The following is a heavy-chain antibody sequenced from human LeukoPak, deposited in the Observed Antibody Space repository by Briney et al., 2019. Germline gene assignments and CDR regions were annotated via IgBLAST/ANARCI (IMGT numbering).Heavy chain of an antibody. V-gene: IGHV3-23*01. J-gene: IGHJ4*02. CDR2: ISGSGGST. D-gene: IGHD6-13*01. Sequence: PGGSLRLSCAASGFTFSSYAMSWVRQAPGKGLEWVSAISGSGGSTYYADSVKGRFTISRDNSKNTLYLQMNSLRAEDTAVYYCASLPSCIAAAGYFDYWGQGTLVTVSS. CDR1: GFTFSSYA. CDR3: ASLPSCIAAAGYFDY.